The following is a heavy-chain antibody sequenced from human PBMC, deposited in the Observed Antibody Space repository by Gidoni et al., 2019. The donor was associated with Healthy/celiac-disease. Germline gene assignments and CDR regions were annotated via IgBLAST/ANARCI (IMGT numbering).Heavy chain of an antibody. Sequence: EVQLVESGGGLVQPGRSLRLSCTASGFTFDDYAMHWVRQAPGKGLEWVSGISCNSGSIGYADSVKGRFTISRDNAKNSLYLQMNSLRAEDTALYYCAKGGSYYCVDYWGQGTLVTVSS. D-gene: IGHD1-26*01. CDR1: GFTFDDYA. CDR2: ISCNSGSI. V-gene: IGHV3-9*01. CDR3: AKGGSYYCVDY. J-gene: IGHJ4*02.